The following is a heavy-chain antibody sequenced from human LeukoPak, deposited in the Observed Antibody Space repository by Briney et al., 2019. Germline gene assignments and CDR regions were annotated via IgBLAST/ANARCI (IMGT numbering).Heavy chain of an antibody. J-gene: IGHJ4*02. CDR2: INPNSGGT. V-gene: IGHV1-2*06. Sequence: PEASVKVSCKASGYTFTGYYMHWVRQAPGQGLEWMGRINPNSGGTNYARKFRGGVTMTRDRSISTAYMKLGRLRSGDTAVYYCARGSYYDSSGYLRIDYWGQGTLVTVSS. CDR3: ARGSYYDSSGYLRIDY. CDR1: GYTFTGYY. D-gene: IGHD3-22*01.